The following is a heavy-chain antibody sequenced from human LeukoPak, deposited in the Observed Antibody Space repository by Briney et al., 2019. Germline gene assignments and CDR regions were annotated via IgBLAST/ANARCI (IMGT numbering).Heavy chain of an antibody. CDR2: IYYSGST. V-gene: IGHV4-31*03. CDR1: GGSISSGGYY. Sequence: PSETLSLTCTVSGGSISSGGYYWSWIRQHPGKGLEWIGYIYYSGSTYYNPSLKCRVTISVDTSKNQFSLKLSSVTAADTAVYYCKAIIENGMDVWGQGTTVTVSS. CDR3: KAIIENGMDV. D-gene: IGHD2-21*01. J-gene: IGHJ6*02.